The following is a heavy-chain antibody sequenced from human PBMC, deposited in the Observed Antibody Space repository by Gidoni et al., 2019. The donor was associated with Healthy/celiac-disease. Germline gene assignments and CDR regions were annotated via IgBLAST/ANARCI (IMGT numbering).Heavy chain of an antibody. V-gene: IGHV3-7*03. D-gene: IGHD3-3*01. Sequence: EVQLVESGGGLVQPGGSLRLSCAASGFSFSSYWMSWVRQAPGKGLGWVANIKQDGSEKYYVDSVKGRFTISRDNAKNSLYLQMNSLRAEDTAVYYCARGIEDYDFWDDAFDIWGQGTMVTVSS. CDR1: GFSFSSYW. CDR2: IKQDGSEK. J-gene: IGHJ3*02. CDR3: ARGIEDYDFWDDAFDI.